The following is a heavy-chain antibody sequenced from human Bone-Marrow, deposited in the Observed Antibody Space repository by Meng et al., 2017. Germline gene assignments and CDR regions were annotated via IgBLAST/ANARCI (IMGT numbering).Heavy chain of an antibody. V-gene: IGHV4-38-2*01. D-gene: IGHD3-22*01. J-gene: IGHJ3*02. Sequence: SETLSLTCAVSGYSITGSYNWGWIRQSPGKGLEWIGSIYQSGSTYYNPSLKSRVTISVDTSKNQFSLKLSSVTAADTAVYYCARNHYYDSSGGITDAFDIWGQGTMVTVS. CDR3: ARNHYYDSSGGITDAFDI. CDR1: GYSITGSYN. CDR2: IYQSGST.